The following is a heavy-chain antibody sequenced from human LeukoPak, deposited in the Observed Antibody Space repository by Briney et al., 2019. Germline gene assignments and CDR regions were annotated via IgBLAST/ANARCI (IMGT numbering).Heavy chain of an antibody. V-gene: IGHV3-23*01. CDR3: AKAGYCSRTSCYVIY. CDR2: ISGSGGST. J-gene: IGHJ4*02. Sequence: PGGSLRLSCTASGFTFINFAMYWVRQAPGEGLEWVSSISGSGGSTYYADSVKDRFTISRDNSKNTLFLQMNSLRVEDTAVYYCAKAGYCSRTSCYVIYWGQGTLVTVSS. CDR1: GFTFINFA. D-gene: IGHD2-2*01.